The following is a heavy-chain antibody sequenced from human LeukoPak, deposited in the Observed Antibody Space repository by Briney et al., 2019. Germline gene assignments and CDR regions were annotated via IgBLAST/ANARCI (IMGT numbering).Heavy chain of an antibody. CDR2: MNPNSVMK. Sequence: AAVKVSCKASGYTFTGYDINWVRQATGQGLEWMGWMNPNSVMKGYAQKFQGRVTMARNTSISTVYMELRSLRSEDTAVYYCARRGGGATIPNYYVASGYFLDYWGQGTLVTVSS. V-gene: IGHV1-8*01. CDR3: ARRGGGATIPNYYVASGYFLDY. CDR1: GYTFTGYD. D-gene: IGHD3-22*01. J-gene: IGHJ4*02.